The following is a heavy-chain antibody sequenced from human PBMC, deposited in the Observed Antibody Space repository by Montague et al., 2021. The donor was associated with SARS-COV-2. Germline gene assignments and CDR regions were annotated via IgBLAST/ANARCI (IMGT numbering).Heavy chain of an antibody. V-gene: IGHV4-39*07. CDR3: ARGHDWYLGN. CDR1: GDSISSGGYF. D-gene: IGHD3-9*01. Sequence: SETLSLTCTVSGDSISSGGYFWGWIRQPPGKGLEWIASIHIGGTSYLNPSLKSRVTISIDSSKNQFSLNVTSVTAADTAVYFCARGHDWYLGNWGQGTLATVSS. CDR2: IHIGGTS. J-gene: IGHJ4*02.